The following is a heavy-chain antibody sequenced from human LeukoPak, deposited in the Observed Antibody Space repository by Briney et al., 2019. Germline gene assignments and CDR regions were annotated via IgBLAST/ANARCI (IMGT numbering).Heavy chain of an antibody. CDR2: INHSGST. V-gene: IGHV4-34*01. D-gene: IGHD3-9*01. Sequence: SETLSLNCAVYGGSFSGYYWSSIRQPPGKGLEWIGEINHSGSTNYNPSLKSRVTISVDTSKNQFSLKLSSVTAADTAVYYCARGDPLRYFDWLLRYDAFDIWGQGTMVTVSS. CDR3: ARGDPLRYFDWLLRYDAFDI. CDR1: GGSFSGYY. J-gene: IGHJ3*02.